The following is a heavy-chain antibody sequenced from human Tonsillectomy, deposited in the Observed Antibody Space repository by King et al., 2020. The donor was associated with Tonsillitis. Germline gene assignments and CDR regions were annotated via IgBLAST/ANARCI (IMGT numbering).Heavy chain of an antibody. D-gene: IGHD2-2*01. CDR1: GGSISSSNW. V-gene: IGHV4-4*02. J-gene: IGHJ6*02. Sequence: LQLQESGPGLVKPSGTLSLTCAVSGGSISSSNWWSWVRQSPGKGLEWIGEIYESGSTNYNPSLKSRVTISVDKIKNQFSLKVSSVTAADTAVYYCAKSPAPATPTNVLPAVQSGEYLDVWGQGTTVTVSS. CDR3: AKSPAPATPTNVLPAVQSGEYLDV. CDR2: IYESGST.